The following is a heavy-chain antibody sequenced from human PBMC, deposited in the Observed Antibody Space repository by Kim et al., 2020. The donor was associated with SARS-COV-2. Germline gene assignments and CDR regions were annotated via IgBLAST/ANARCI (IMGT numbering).Heavy chain of an antibody. D-gene: IGHD3-3*01. Sequence: GGSLRLSCAASGFTFSSYSMNWVRQAPGKGLEWVSSISSGSSYIYYADSLKGRFTISRDNAKNSLYLQMNSLRAEDTAVYYCARVRYSLDYDFFDYWGQGTLVTVSS. CDR2: ISSGSSYI. V-gene: IGHV3-21*01. CDR3: ARVRYSLDYDFFDY. J-gene: IGHJ4*02. CDR1: GFTFSSYS.